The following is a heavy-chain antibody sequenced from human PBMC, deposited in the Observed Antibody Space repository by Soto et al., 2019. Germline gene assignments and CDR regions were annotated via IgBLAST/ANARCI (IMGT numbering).Heavy chain of an antibody. Sequence: GGSLRLSCAASGFTFTTYAMNWVRQAPGKGLEWVSGISGSGASTEYAESGKGRFTISKDNSKNTIYLQMNRLRAEDTAVYYCAKDQRLSAGYSSSSSMDVWGKGTTVTVSS. D-gene: IGHD5-12*01. CDR3: AKDQRLSAGYSSSSSMDV. CDR1: GFTFTTYA. V-gene: IGHV3-23*01. CDR2: ISGSGAST. J-gene: IGHJ6*03.